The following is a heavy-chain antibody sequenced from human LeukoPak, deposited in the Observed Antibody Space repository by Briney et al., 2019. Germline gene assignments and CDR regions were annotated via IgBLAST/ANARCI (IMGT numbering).Heavy chain of an antibody. CDR1: GGSISSDY. CDR3: ARYLRIEGKYYFDY. CDR2: ISNSGTT. J-gene: IGHJ4*02. Sequence: SETLSLTCTVSGGSISSDYWTWIRQPPGKTLEWIGYISNSGTTNYNPSLKSRVTMSVDTSNNQFSLKLTSVTAADTAVYYCARYLRIEGKYYFDYWGQGTLVTVSS. V-gene: IGHV4-59*01. D-gene: IGHD1-26*01.